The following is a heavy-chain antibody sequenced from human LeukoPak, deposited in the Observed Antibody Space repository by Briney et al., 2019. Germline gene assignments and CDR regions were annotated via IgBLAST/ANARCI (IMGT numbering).Heavy chain of an antibody. D-gene: IGHD6-19*01. J-gene: IGHJ4*02. V-gene: IGHV4-34*01. Sequence: SEALSLTCAVYGGSFSGYYWSWIRQPPGKGLEWIGEINHSGSTNYNPSLKSRVTISVDTSKNQFSLKLSSVTAADTAVYYCARRVWRLAGDPYMDYWGQGTLVTVSS. CDR1: GGSFSGYY. CDR2: INHSGST. CDR3: ARRVWRLAGDPYMDY.